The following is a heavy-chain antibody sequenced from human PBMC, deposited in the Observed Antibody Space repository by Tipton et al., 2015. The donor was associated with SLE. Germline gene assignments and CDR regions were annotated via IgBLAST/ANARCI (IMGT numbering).Heavy chain of an antibody. CDR1: GFTFSSYG. Sequence: SLRLSCAASGFTFSSYGMHWVRQAPGKGLEWVAFIRYDGSNKYYADSVKGRFTISRDNSKNTLYLQMNSLRAEDTAVYYCAKSRAYSSSLRWFDPWGQGTLVTVSS. CDR2: IRYDGSNK. J-gene: IGHJ5*02. CDR3: AKSRAYSSSLRWFDP. V-gene: IGHV3-30*02. D-gene: IGHD6-13*01.